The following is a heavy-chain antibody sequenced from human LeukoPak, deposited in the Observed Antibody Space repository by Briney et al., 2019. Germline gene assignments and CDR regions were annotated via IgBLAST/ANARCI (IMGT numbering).Heavy chain of an antibody. CDR3: ARPRGSSGAFDI. CDR1: GFTVSSNY. D-gene: IGHD6-19*01. CDR2: IYSGGTT. Sequence: PGGSLRLSCAASGFTVSSNYMSWVRQAPGTRLEWVSLIYSGGTTYYADSVKGRFTLSRDNSKNTLYLQMNSLRADDTAVYYCARPRGSSGAFDIWGQGTMVTVSS. V-gene: IGHV3-53*01. J-gene: IGHJ3*02.